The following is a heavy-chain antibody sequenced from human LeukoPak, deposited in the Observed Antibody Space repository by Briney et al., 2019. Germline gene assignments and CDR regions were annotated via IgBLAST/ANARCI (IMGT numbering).Heavy chain of an antibody. CDR2: IYHSGST. D-gene: IGHD1-26*01. V-gene: IGHV4-38-2*01. CDR3: ARPYSGSYRAYFQH. J-gene: IGHJ1*01. CDR1: GYSISSGYY. Sequence: PSETLSLTCAVSGYSISSGYYWGWIRQPPGKGLEWIGSIYHSGSTYYNPSLKSRVTISVGTSKNQFSLMLSSVTAADTAVYYCARPYSGSYRAYFQHWGQGTLVTVSS.